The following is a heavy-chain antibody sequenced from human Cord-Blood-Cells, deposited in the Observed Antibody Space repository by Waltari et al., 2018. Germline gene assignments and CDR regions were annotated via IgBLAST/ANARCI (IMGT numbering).Heavy chain of an antibody. Sequence: QVQLQESGPGLVKPSETLSLTCTVSGGSISSYYWSWIRQPAGKGLEWFGRIYTSGSTHYSPSLRRRVPRSVDTSKNQFSLKLSSVTAADTALYYCARDSVVATRRRYYYYYGMDVWGQGTTVTVSS. J-gene: IGHJ6*02. D-gene: IGHD5-12*01. V-gene: IGHV4-4*07. CDR1: GGSISSYY. CDR2: IYTSGST. CDR3: ARDSVVATRRRYYYYYGMDV.